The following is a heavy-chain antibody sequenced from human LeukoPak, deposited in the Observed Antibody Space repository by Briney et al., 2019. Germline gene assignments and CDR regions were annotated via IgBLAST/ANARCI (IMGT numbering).Heavy chain of an antibody. CDR2: ISGSGGIT. D-gene: IGHD2-2*01. V-gene: IGHV3-23*01. J-gene: IGHJ4*02. CDR3: APKYPYDPIN. CDR1: GFTFGSYA. Sequence: GGSLRLSWAASGFTFGSYAMNWVRQAPGKRLEWVSGISGSGGITYYADSVKGRFTISIDNSQNTLYLEMNRLKAEDTAVYYCAPKYPYDPINGGKGTLVTVSS.